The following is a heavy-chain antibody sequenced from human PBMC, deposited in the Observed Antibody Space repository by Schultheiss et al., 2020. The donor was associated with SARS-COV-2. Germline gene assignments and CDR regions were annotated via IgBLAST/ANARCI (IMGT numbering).Heavy chain of an antibody. Sequence: GESLKISCAASGFTFSSYGMHWVRQAPGKGLEWVAVISYDGSNKYYADSVKGRFTISRDNSKNTLYLQMNSLRAEDTAVYYCATHYDFWSGYYPHPAGYYYYMDVWGKGTTVTVSS. V-gene: IGHV3-30*03. CDR3: ATHYDFWSGYYPHPAGYYYYMDV. CDR2: ISYDGSNK. D-gene: IGHD3-3*01. CDR1: GFTFSSYG. J-gene: IGHJ6*03.